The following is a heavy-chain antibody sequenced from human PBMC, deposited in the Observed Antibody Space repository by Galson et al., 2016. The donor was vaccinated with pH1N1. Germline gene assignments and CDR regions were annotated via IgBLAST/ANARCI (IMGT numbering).Heavy chain of an antibody. CDR2: IDPSNGGT. D-gene: IGHD3-16*01. V-gene: IGHV1-46*03. J-gene: IGHJ4*02. Sequence: SVKVSCKASGYTFTRYYIHWMRQAAGQGLEWMGIIDPSNGGTTYAQKFQGRLTLTRDTSTSTVYFELSSLTSEDTALYYCASPHSGSYDFDYWGQGTLVTVSS. CDR1: GYTFTRYY. CDR3: ASPHSGSYDFDY.